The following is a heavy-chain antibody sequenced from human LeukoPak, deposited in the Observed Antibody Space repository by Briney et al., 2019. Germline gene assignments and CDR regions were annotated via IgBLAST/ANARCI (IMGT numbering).Heavy chain of an antibody. D-gene: IGHD2-2*01. CDR3: ARERYCSSTSCYWAYYYYYYMDV. J-gene: IGHJ6*03. CDR1: GFTFSSYW. V-gene: IGHV3-7*01. Sequence: GGYLRLSCAASGFTFSSYWMSWVRQAPGKGLEWVANIKQEGTEKYYVDSVKGRFTISRDNAKNSLYLQMNSLRAEDTAVYYCARERYCSSTSCYWAYYYYYYMDVWGKRTTVTVSS. CDR2: IKQEGTEK.